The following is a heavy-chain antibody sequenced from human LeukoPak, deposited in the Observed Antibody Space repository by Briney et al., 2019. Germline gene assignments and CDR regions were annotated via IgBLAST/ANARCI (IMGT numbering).Heavy chain of an antibody. D-gene: IGHD3-10*01. Sequence: GASVKVSCKASGYTFTGYYMHWVRQAPGQGLEWMGWINPNSGGTNYAQKFQGRVTMTRDASISTAYMERSRLRSDDTAVYYCARDRCYGSGSYYPESYYFDYWGQGTLVTVSS. V-gene: IGHV1-2*02. CDR2: INPNSGGT. J-gene: IGHJ4*02. CDR3: ARDRCYGSGSYYPESYYFDY. CDR1: GYTFTGYY.